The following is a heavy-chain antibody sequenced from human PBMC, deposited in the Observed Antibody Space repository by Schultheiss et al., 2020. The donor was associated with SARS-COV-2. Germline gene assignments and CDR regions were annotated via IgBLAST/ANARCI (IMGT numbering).Heavy chain of an antibody. J-gene: IGHJ5*02. Sequence: SETLSLTCAVSGYSITSGYFWGWIRQPPGKGLEWIGSIYHSGSTYYNPSLKSRVTISVDTSKNQFSLKLSSVTAADTAVYYCAREERAIVVVVAATFDPWIYGDLVTGSS. V-gene: IGHV4-38-2*02. CDR1: GYSITSGYF. CDR2: IYHSGST. D-gene: IGHD2-15*01. CDR3: AREERAIVVVVAATFDP.